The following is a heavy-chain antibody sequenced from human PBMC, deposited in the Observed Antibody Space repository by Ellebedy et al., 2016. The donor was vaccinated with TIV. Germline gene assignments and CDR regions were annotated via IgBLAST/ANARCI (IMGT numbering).Heavy chain of an antibody. Sequence: PGGSLRLSCKGSGYSFNNYWISWVRQMPGKGLEWMGRIDPSDSYTNYSPSFQGHVTISADKSISTAYLQWSSLKASDTAMYYFARLDESLIVRVDPWGQGTLVTVSS. CDR3: ARLDESLIVRVDP. D-gene: IGHD3-10*01. CDR2: IDPSDSYT. V-gene: IGHV5-10-1*01. J-gene: IGHJ5*02. CDR1: GYSFNNYW.